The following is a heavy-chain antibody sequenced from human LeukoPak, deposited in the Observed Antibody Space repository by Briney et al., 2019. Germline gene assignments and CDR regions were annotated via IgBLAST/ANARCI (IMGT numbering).Heavy chain of an antibody. V-gene: IGHV3-23*01. Sequence: GGSLRLSCAASGFTFSSYAMSWVRQAPGKGLEWVSAISGSGGSTYYADSVKGRFTISRDNSKNTLYLQMNSLGAEDTAVYYCARDSSGWYPFDYWGQGTLVTVSS. CDR3: ARDSSGWYPFDY. J-gene: IGHJ4*02. CDR2: ISGSGGST. CDR1: GFTFSSYA. D-gene: IGHD6-19*01.